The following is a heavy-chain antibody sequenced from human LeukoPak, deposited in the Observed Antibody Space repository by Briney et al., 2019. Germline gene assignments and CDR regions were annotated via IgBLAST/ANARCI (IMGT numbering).Heavy chain of an antibody. J-gene: IGHJ6*04. Sequence: ASVTVSCTASGYTFTSYAMHLVRQAPGQRLERMGWINAGNGNTKYSQKFQGRVTITRDTSASTAYMELSSLRSEDTAVYYCAREFRSGSSYYYYYGMDVWGKGTTVTVSS. D-gene: IGHD3-10*01. CDR2: INAGNGNT. V-gene: IGHV1-3*01. CDR1: GYTFTSYA. CDR3: AREFRSGSSYYYYYGMDV.